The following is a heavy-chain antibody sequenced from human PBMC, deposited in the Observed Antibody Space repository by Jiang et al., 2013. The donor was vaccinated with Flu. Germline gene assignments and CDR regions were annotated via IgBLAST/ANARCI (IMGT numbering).Heavy chain of an antibody. CDR1: RGSVSSGDYF. D-gene: IGHD4/OR15-4a*01. CDR2: IYNSGDT. Sequence: SLTCAVSRGSVSSGDYFWTWIRQPPGKGLEFVAYIYNSGDTYHNPSLKGRDTISVDTSKNQFSLKLRSVTVADTGVYYCAAATSVTMWAFDIWGQGAMVTVTS. CDR3: AAATSVTMWAFDI. V-gene: IGHV4-30-4*01. J-gene: IGHJ3*02.